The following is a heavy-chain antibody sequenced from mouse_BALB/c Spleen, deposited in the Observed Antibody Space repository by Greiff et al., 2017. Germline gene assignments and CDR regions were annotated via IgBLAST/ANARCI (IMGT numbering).Heavy chain of an antibody. D-gene: IGHD2-1*01. CDR3: ARPLYGNYDYYAMDY. Sequence: QVQLQQSGPELVKPGASVKISCKASGYTFTDYYINWVKQKPGQGLEWIGWIYPGSGNTKYNEKFKGKATLTVDTSSSTAYMQLSSLTSEDTAVYFCARPLYGNYDYYAMDYWGQGTSVTGSS. V-gene: IGHV1-84*02. CDR2: IYPGSGNT. J-gene: IGHJ4*01. CDR1: GYTFTDYY.